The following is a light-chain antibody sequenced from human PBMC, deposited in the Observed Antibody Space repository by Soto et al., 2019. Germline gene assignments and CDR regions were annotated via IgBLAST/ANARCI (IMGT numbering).Light chain of an antibody. CDR2: EVS. CDR3: SSDTSSSTVV. V-gene: IGLV2-14*01. J-gene: IGLJ2*01. Sequence: QSARTQPASVSGSPGQSVTISCTGTSSYVGGYNYVSWYQQHPGKAPKLMIYEVSNRPSGVSNRFSGSKSGNTASLTISGLQAEDEAEYYCSSDTSSSTVVFGGGTKLTVL. CDR1: SSYVGGYNY.